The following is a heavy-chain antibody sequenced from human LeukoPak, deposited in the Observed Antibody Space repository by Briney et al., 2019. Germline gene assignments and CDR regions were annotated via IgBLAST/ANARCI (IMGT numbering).Heavy chain of an antibody. J-gene: IGHJ4*02. CDR3: ATPGTSSWPN. D-gene: IGHD6-13*01. CDR2: IRNDGSNK. CDR1: GFTFSSYG. V-gene: IGHV3-30*02. Sequence: PGGSLRLSCAASGFTFSSYGMHWVRQAPGKGLEWVVFIRNDGSNKYYADSVKGRFTISRDNSKNTLYLQMNSLRTEDTAVYYCATPGTSSWPNWGQGTLVTVSS.